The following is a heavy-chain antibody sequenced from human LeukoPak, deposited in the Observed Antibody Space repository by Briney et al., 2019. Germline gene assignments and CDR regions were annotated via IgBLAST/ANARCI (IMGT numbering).Heavy chain of an antibody. CDR3: ARRRNNYGQTNWFDP. D-gene: IGHD5-18*01. CDR2: IYYSGSA. Sequence: SQTLSLTCTVSGGSISSSSYYWGWIRQPPGKGLEWIGSIYYSGSAYYNPSLKSPVTISVDTSKNQFSLKLSSVTAADTAVYYCARRRNNYGQTNWFDPWGQGTLVTVSS. J-gene: IGHJ5*02. V-gene: IGHV4-39*01. CDR1: GGSISSSSYY.